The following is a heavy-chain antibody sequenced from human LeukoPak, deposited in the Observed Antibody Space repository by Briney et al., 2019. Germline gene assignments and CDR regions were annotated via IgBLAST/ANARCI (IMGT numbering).Heavy chain of an antibody. CDR3: AELGITMIGGV. CDR2: ISTSSSQK. CDR1: GFTFSSYA. D-gene: IGHD3-10*02. Sequence: PGRSLRLSCAASGFTFSSYAMHWVRQAPGKGLEWVSSISTSSSQKNYADSVKGRFTISRDNAKNSLYLQMNSLRAEDTAVYYCAELGITMIGGVWGKGTTVTISS. V-gene: IGHV3-21*01. J-gene: IGHJ6*04.